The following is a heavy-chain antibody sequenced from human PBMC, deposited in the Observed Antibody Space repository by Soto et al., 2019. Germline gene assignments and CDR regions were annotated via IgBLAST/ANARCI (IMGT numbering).Heavy chain of an antibody. D-gene: IGHD6-13*01. Sequence: GGSLRLSCAASGFTLSSYSMNWVRQAPGKGLEWVSSIHYNGNDMFYADSVKGRFTISRDSANSALHLQMNGLRAEDTAVYYCAREKGQQLPLDYWGQGTLVTVSS. CDR2: IHYNGNDM. J-gene: IGHJ4*02. CDR1: GFTLSSYS. V-gene: IGHV3-21*01. CDR3: AREKGQQLPLDY.